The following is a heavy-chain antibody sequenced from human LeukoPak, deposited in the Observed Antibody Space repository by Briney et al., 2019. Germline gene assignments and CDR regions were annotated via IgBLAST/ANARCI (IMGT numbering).Heavy chain of an antibody. Sequence: PGGSLRLSCAASGFTFSSYGMHWVRQAPGKGLEWVAFIRYDGSNEYYADSVKGRFTISRGNSKNTMYLQMNSLRAEDTAVYFCAKDARTSETYRPPGYYFYMDVWGKGTTVTVSS. V-gene: IGHV3-30*02. CDR2: IRYDGSNE. J-gene: IGHJ6*03. CDR3: AKDARTSETYRPPGYYFYMDV. CDR1: GFTFSSYG. D-gene: IGHD3-10*01.